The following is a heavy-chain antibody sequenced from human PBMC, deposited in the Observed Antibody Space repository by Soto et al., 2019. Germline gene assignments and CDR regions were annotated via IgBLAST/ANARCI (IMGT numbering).Heavy chain of an antibody. J-gene: IGHJ4*02. V-gene: IGHV3-7*02. Sequence: GGSLRLSCAASGFTFSTYWMSWVRQAPGKGLEWVANIKQDGSEEYYVDSVKGRFTISKDNAKNSLYLHMNSLRAEDTAVYYCARLEWFFDFWGQGTLVTVSS. CDR1: GFTFSTYW. CDR2: IKQDGSEE. CDR3: ARLEWFFDF. D-gene: IGHD3-3*01.